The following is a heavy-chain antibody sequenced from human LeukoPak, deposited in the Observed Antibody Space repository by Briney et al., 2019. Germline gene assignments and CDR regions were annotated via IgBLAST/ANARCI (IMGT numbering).Heavy chain of an antibody. D-gene: IGHD4-17*01. CDR2: IHYSGST. V-gene: IGHV4-39*01. CDR3: ARQVGSITTVTRNNWFDP. J-gene: IGHJ5*02. CDR1: GGSISNSSYY. Sequence: SETLSLTCTVSGGSISNSSYYWGWIRQPPGKGLEWIGSIHYSGSTYYNPSLKSRVTISVDTSKNQFSLRLSSVTAADTAVYYCARQVGSITTVTRNNWFDPWGQETLVTVSS.